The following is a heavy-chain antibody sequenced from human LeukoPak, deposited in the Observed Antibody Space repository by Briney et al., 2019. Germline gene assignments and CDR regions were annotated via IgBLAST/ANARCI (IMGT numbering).Heavy chain of an antibody. Sequence: PGGSLRLSCAASGFTFSSYSMNWVRQAPGKGLEWVSFISTSSSYIYHGDSVKGRFTISRDNAKNSLYLQMNSLRAEDTAVYYCAELGITMIGGVWGKGTTVTISS. CDR1: GFTFSSYS. J-gene: IGHJ6*04. CDR3: AELGITMIGGV. D-gene: IGHD3-10*02. V-gene: IGHV3-21*01. CDR2: ISTSSSYI.